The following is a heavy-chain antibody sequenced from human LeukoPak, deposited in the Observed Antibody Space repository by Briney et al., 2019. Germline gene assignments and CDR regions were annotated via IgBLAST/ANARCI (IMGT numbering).Heavy chain of an antibody. CDR2: IYTSGST. Sequence: PSETLSLTCTVSGDSTSIYYWSWIRQPAGKGLEWIGRIYTSGSTNYNPSLKTRVSMSVDTSKNQFSLKLNSVTAADTAVYYCARGSYYYDSRGNRDAFDIWGQGTMVTVSS. J-gene: IGHJ3*02. CDR3: ARGSYYYDSRGNRDAFDI. V-gene: IGHV4-4*07. D-gene: IGHD3-22*01. CDR1: GDSTSIYY.